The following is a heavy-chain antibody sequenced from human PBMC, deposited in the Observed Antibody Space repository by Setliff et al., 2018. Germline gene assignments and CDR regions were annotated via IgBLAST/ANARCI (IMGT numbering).Heavy chain of an antibody. CDR3: ARCSSWHGHYPHFNY. CDR1: GFTFNTYA. V-gene: IGHV3-23*01. D-gene: IGHD6-13*01. J-gene: IGHJ4*02. CDR2: ISDTALGI. Sequence: GGSLRLSCAASGFTFNTYAMSWVRQPPGKGLEWVSSISDTALGIYYADSVRGRFTISRDNSKKTLYLQMNSLRAEDTAVYYCARCSSWHGHYPHFNYWGQGTLVTVSS.